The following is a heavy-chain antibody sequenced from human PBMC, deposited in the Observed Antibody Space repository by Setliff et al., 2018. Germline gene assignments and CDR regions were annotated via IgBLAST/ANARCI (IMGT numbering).Heavy chain of an antibody. D-gene: IGHD2-2*01. CDR3: ARARYCSSTSCYYYYYMDV. Sequence: GGSLRLSCTASGFTFGDYAMSWVRQAPGKGLEWVANIQQDGSEKYHVDSVMGRFTISRDNAKNTLYLQMNSLRAEDTAVYYCARARYCSSTSCYYYYYMDVWGKGTTVTVSS. J-gene: IGHJ6*03. V-gene: IGHV3-7*01. CDR1: GFTFGDYA. CDR2: IQQDGSEK.